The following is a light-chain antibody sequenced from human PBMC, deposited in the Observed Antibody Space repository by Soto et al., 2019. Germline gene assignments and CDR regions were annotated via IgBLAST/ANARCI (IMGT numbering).Light chain of an antibody. Sequence: QSVLTQPAYVSGSPGQSITISCTGTSNDVGSYDFVSWYQQQPGKAPKLLIYEVSNRPSGVSHRFSGSKSDNTASLTISGLQSEDEADYYCSSSTTFTTLVFGTGTKVTVL. V-gene: IGLV2-14*01. CDR3: SSSTTFTTLV. CDR1: SNDVGSYDF. J-gene: IGLJ1*01. CDR2: EVS.